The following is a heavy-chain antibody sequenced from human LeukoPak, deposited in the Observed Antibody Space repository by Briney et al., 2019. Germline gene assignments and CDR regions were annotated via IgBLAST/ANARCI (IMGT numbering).Heavy chain of an antibody. CDR2: ISGYNGNT. CDR3: ARDRSCSSTSCYFDP. Sequence: ASVKVSCKASGYTFSRSDISWVRQAPGQGLEWMGWISGYNGNTNYAQKFQGRVTMTTDTSTNTAYMEPRNLRSDDTAVYYCARDRSCSSTSCYFDPWGQGTPVTVSS. J-gene: IGHJ5*02. V-gene: IGHV1-18*01. CDR1: GYTFSRSD. D-gene: IGHD2-2*01.